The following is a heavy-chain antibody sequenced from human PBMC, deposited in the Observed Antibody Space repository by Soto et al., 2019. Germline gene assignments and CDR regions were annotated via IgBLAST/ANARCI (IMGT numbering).Heavy chain of an antibody. Sequence: EVQLVESGGGLVQPGGSLRLSCEASGFTFRNYDMHWVRQGTGKGLEWVSGISAAGDPDYADSVEGRFTISRENAQNSFFLQMNSLRVGDTAVYYCARTDRDFYGLDGWGKGTRVIVSS. CDR1: GFTFRNYD. V-gene: IGHV3-13*05. J-gene: IGHJ6*04. CDR2: ISAAGDP. CDR3: ARTDRDFYGLDG.